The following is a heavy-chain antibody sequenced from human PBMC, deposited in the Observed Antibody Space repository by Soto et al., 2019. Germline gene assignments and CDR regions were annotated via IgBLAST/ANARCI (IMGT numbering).Heavy chain of an antibody. J-gene: IGHJ6*02. CDR1: GGSISSGGYY. Sequence: QVQLQESGPGLVKPSQTLSLTCTVSGGSISSGGYYWSWIRQHPGKGVEWIGYIYYSGSTYYNPSLKSRVTISVDTSKNQFSLKLSSVTAADTAVYYCARAEQQLVWDYYYGMDVWGQGTTVTVSS. CDR3: ARAEQQLVWDYYYGMDV. D-gene: IGHD6-13*01. CDR2: IYYSGST. V-gene: IGHV4-31*03.